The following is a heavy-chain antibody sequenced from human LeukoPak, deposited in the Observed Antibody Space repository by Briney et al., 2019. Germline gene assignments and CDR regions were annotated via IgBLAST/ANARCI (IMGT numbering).Heavy chain of an antibody. Sequence: SETLSLTCTVSGGSISSHYWSWIRQPPGKGLEWIGYIYYSGSTNYNPSLKSRVTISVDMSKNQFSLKLSSVTAADTAVYYCARDRALTTMPWDWGQGTLVTVSS. D-gene: IGHD2-2*01. CDR3: ARDRALTTMPWD. CDR1: GGSISSHY. J-gene: IGHJ4*02. V-gene: IGHV4-59*11. CDR2: IYYSGST.